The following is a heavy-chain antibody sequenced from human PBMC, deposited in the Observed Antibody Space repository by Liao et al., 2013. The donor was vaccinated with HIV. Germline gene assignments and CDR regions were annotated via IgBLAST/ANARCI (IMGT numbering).Heavy chain of an antibody. Sequence: QVQLQESGPGLVKPSETLSLTCTVSGGSISSYYWTWIRQPPGKGLEWIGYIYYSGSTYYNPSLKSRVTFSVDTSKNQFSLRLSSVTAADTAVYYCARDKSELGLDCWGQGTLVTVSS. V-gene: IGHV4-30-4*08. D-gene: IGHD7-27*01. J-gene: IGHJ4*02. CDR1: GGSISSYY. CDR2: IYYSGST. CDR3: ARDKSELGLDC.